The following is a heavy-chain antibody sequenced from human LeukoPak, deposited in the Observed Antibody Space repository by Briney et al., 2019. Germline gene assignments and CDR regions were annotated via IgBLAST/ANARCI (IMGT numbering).Heavy chain of an antibody. CDR2: ISSSSSTI. J-gene: IGHJ4*02. V-gene: IGHV3-48*01. CDR3: TTHPQYYYDSSGQAN. CDR1: GFTFSSYS. D-gene: IGHD3-22*01. Sequence: GGSLRLSCAASGFTFSSYSMNWVRQAPGKGLEWVSYISSSSSTIYYADSVKGRFTISRDNAKNSLYLQMNSLRAEDTAVYYCTTHPQYYYDSSGQANWGQGTLVTVSS.